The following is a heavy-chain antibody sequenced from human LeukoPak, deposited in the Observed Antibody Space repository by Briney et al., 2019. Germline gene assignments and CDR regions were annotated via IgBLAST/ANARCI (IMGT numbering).Heavy chain of an antibody. CDR3: ARSGTWQLESFDP. CDR2: INSDGSST. J-gene: IGHJ5*02. D-gene: IGHD6-6*01. V-gene: IGHV3-74*01. CDR1: GFTFSSYW. Sequence: PGGPLRLSCAASGFTFSSYWMHWVRQAPGKGLVWVSRINSDGSSTNYADSVKGRFTISRDNSKNTLYLQMNSLRAEDTAVYYCARSGTWQLESFDPWGQGTLVTVSS.